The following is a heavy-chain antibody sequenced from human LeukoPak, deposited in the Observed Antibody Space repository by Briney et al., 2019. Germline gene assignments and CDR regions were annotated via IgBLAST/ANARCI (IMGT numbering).Heavy chain of an antibody. CDR3: AGNYDSSGYYPPYYFDY. V-gene: IGHV4-59*08. CDR1: GGSISSYY. CDR2: IYYSGST. D-gene: IGHD3-22*01. J-gene: IGHJ4*02. Sequence: SETLSLTCTVSGGSISSYYWSWIRQPPGKGLEWIGYIYYSGSTNYNPSLKSRVTISVDTSKNQFSLKLSSVTAADTAVYCCAGNYDSSGYYPPYYFDYWGQGTLVTVSS.